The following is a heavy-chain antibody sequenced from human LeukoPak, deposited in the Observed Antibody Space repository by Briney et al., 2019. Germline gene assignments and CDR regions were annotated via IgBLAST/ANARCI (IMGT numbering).Heavy chain of an antibody. Sequence: ASVKVSCKASGYTFSTYYMHWVRQAPGQGLEWMGVINPSGGRTTYAQKFQGRVTMTSDTSTSTVYMELSSLRSEDTAVYYCSRDLGGSYFDYWGQGTLVTVPS. CDR1: GYTFSTYY. D-gene: IGHD1-26*01. V-gene: IGHV1-46*01. CDR3: SRDLGGSYFDY. CDR2: INPSGGRT. J-gene: IGHJ4*02.